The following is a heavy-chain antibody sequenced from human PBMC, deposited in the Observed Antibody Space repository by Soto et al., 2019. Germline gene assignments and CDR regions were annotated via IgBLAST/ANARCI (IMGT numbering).Heavy chain of an antibody. CDR3: AGITMIVVAIDY. D-gene: IGHD3-22*01. J-gene: IGHJ4*02. V-gene: IGHV4-39*01. CDR2: IYYSGST. CDR1: GGSISSSSYY. Sequence: LETLSLTCTVSGGSISSSSYYWGWIRQPPGKGLEWIGSIYYSGSTYYNPSLKSRVTISVDTSKNQFSLKLSSVTAADTAVYYCAGITMIVVAIDYWGQGTLVTVSS.